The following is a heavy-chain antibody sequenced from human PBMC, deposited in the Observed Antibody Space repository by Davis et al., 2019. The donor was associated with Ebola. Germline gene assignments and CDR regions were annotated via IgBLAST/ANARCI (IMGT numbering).Heavy chain of an antibody. Sequence: GESLKISCAASGFTFSTYSMNWVRQAPGKGLEWVSSISSRSYSIYYADSVKGRFTISRDNAKNSLYLQMNNLGAEDTAVYFCARSNVWGKGTTVTVSS. CDR3: ARSNV. CDR2: ISSRSYSI. V-gene: IGHV3-21*01. CDR1: GFTFSTYS. J-gene: IGHJ6*04.